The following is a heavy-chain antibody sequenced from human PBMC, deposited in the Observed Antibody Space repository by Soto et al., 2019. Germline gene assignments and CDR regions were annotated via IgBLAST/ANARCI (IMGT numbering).Heavy chain of an antibody. J-gene: IGHJ4*02. CDR3: ARVYMVRGTIIRYFDY. D-gene: IGHD3-10*01. V-gene: IGHV4-4*02. CDR1: GGSISSSNW. Sequence: QVQLQESGPGLVKPSGTLSLTCAVSGGSISSSNWWSWVRQPPGKGLEWIGKIYHSGSTNYNPSLKSRVTISVDKYKNQFSLKLSSVPAADTAVYYCARVYMVRGTIIRYFDYWGQGTLVTVSS. CDR2: IYHSGST.